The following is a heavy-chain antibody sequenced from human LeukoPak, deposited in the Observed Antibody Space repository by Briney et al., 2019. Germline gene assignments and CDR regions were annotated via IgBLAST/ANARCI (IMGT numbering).Heavy chain of an antibody. Sequence: GASLRLSCAASGFTFSSYATSWVRQAPGKGLEWVSAISGSGGSTYYADSVKGRFTISRDNSKNTLYLQMNSLRAEDTAVYYCAKDQRMVERLGWFDPWGQGTLVTVSS. CDR3: AKDQRMVERLGWFDP. V-gene: IGHV3-23*01. J-gene: IGHJ5*02. CDR1: GFTFSSYA. D-gene: IGHD1-1*01. CDR2: ISGSGGST.